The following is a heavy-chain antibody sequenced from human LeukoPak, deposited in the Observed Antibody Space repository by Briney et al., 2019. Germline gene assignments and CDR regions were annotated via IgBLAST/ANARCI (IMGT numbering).Heavy chain of an antibody. Sequence: SETLSLTYNVSGDSINSYYWNWIRQPAGKGLEWIGRIYASGSTKCNPSLKSRVTMSVDTSKNQFSLKLSSVTAADTAVYYCARGGYGSGSYYDSWGQGTLVTVSS. CDR2: IYASGST. V-gene: IGHV4-4*07. CDR1: GDSINSYY. J-gene: IGHJ4*02. CDR3: ARGGYGSGSYYDS. D-gene: IGHD3-10*01.